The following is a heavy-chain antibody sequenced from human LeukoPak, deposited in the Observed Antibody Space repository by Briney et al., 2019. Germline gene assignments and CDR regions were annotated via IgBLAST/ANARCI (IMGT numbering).Heavy chain of an antibody. J-gene: IGHJ4*02. V-gene: IGHV4-59*11. D-gene: IGHD3-16*01. CDR1: GGFISGHC. CDR3: ARGGVLKSVDY. CDR2: IYDSGST. Sequence: PSETLSLTCTVSGGFISGHCWTWIRQPPGKGLEWIGYIYDSGSTTYNPSLKSRVTISVDTSKNQFSLKLSSVTAADTAVYYCARGGVLKSVDYWGQGTLVTVSS.